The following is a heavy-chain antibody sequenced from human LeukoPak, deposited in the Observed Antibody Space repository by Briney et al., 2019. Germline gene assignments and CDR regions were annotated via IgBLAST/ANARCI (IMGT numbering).Heavy chain of an antibody. D-gene: IGHD5-12*01. CDR3: ARGGGGYAADY. CDR2: IYYSGTT. V-gene: IGHV4-59*01. Sequence: PSETLSLTCTVSGGSISGYYWSWLRQPPGQGLEWIGYIYYSGTTDYNPSLKSRLTISVDTSKNQFSLNLSSMTTADTAVYYCARGGGGYAADYWGQGTLVTVSS. J-gene: IGHJ4*02. CDR1: GGSISGYY.